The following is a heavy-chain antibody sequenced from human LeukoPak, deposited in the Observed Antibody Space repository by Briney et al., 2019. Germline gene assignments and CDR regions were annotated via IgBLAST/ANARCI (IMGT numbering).Heavy chain of an antibody. V-gene: IGHV3-48*01. CDR1: GFTFTTYN. D-gene: IGHD2-2*01. CDR2: ISGPSTTI. J-gene: IGHJ4*02. Sequence: PGGSLRLSCAASGFTFTTYNMNWVRQAPGKGLEWISYISGPSTTIHYADSVEGRFTVSRDNAKNSLYLQMNSLRAEDTAVYYCARGYCSSTSCYQDYWGQGTLVTVSS. CDR3: ARGYCSSTSCYQDY.